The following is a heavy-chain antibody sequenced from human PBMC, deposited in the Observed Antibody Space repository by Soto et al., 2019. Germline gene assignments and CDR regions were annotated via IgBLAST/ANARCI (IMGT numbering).Heavy chain of an antibody. J-gene: IGHJ4*02. V-gene: IGHV4-59*01. CDR2: IHYSGST. CDR3: ARSPYDSSGYPDY. Sequence: PSETLSLTCTVSGGSISSYYWSWIRQPPGKGLEWIGYIHYSGSTNYNPSLKSRVTISVDTSKNQFSLKLSSVTAADTAVYYCARSPYDSSGYPDYWGQGTMVTVYS. D-gene: IGHD3-22*01. CDR1: GGSISSYY.